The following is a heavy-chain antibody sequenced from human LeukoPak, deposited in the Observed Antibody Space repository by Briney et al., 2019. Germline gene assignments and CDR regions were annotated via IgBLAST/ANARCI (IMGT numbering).Heavy chain of an antibody. CDR1: GFTFGDYA. D-gene: IGHD3-10*02. Sequence: GGSLRLSCTASGFTFGDYAMSWARQAPGKGLEWVGFIRSKAYGGTTEYAASVKGRFTISRDDSKSIAYLQMNSLRAEDTAVYYCAELGITMIGGVWGKGTTVTISS. J-gene: IGHJ6*04. V-gene: IGHV3-49*04. CDR2: IRSKAYGGTT. CDR3: AELGITMIGGV.